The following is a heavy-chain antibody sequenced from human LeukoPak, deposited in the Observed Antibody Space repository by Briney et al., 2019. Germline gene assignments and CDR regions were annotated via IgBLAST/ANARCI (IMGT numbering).Heavy chain of an antibody. D-gene: IGHD2-15*01. CDR3: ARDGVVVVAAVRD. J-gene: IGHJ4*02. V-gene: IGHV3-30-3*01. CDR2: ISYDGSNK. CDR1: GFTFSSYA. Sequence: GGSLRLSCAASGFTFSSYAMHWVRQAPGKGLEWVAVISYDGSNKYYADSVKGRFTISRDNAKNSLYLQMSSLRAEDTAVYYCARDGVVVVAAVRDWGQGALVTVSS.